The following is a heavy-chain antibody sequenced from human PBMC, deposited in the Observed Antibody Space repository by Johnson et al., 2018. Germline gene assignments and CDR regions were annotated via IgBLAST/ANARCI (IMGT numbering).Heavy chain of an antibody. Sequence: VQLVQSGGGLVKPGGSLRLSCAASGFTFSSYSMNWVRQAPGKGLEWVSSISSSSSYIYYADSVKGRFTISRDNAKNPLYLQMNSLRAEDTAVYYCARALDYGGNSPDAFDIWGQGTMVTVSS. CDR2: ISSSSSYI. V-gene: IGHV3-21*01. CDR1: GFTFSSYS. CDR3: ARALDYGGNSPDAFDI. D-gene: IGHD4-23*01. J-gene: IGHJ3*02.